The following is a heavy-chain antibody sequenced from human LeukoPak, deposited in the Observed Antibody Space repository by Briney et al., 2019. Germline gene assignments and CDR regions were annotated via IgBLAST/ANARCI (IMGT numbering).Heavy chain of an antibody. V-gene: IGHV1-2*02. J-gene: IGHJ6*02. CDR1: GYTFTGYY. D-gene: IGHD3-22*01. Sequence: ASVKVSCKASGYTFTGYYMHWVRQAPGQGLEWMGWINPNSGGTNYAQKFQGGVTMTRDTSISTAYMELSRLRSDDTAVYYCARDLYYCDSSGYYYASIYYYGMDVWGQGTTVTVSS. CDR3: ARDLYYCDSSGYYYASIYYYGMDV. CDR2: INPNSGGT.